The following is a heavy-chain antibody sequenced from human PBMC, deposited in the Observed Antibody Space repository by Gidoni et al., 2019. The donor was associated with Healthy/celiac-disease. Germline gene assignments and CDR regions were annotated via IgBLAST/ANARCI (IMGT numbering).Heavy chain of an antibody. Sequence: EVQLLESGGGLVQPGGSLRLSCAASGFTFSSDAMGWVRQAPGKGLGWGGASSGRGGNTYKADYEKGRFTNARDNCKNTRYVQMSNRRAEETAVDDSAKISGGIDDWGQGTLVTVSS. CDR2: SSGRGGNT. D-gene: IGHD6-25*01. CDR1: GFTFSSDA. V-gene: IGHV3-23*01. J-gene: IGHJ4*02. CDR3: AKISGGIDD.